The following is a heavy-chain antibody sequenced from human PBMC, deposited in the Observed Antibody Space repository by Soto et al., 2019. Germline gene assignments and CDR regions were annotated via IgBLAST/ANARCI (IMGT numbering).Heavy chain of an antibody. CDR2: INPSGGST. CDR1: GYTFTSYY. V-gene: IGHV1-46*01. J-gene: IGHJ6*01. CDR3: ARVIAPRSDYYGMDG. D-gene: IGHD6-6*01. Sequence: ASVKVSCKASGYTFTSYYMHWVRQAPGQGLEWMGIINPSGGSTSYAQKFQGRVTMTRDTSTSTVYMELSSLRSEDTAVYYCARVIAPRSDYYGMDGCGTGTTVTVSS.